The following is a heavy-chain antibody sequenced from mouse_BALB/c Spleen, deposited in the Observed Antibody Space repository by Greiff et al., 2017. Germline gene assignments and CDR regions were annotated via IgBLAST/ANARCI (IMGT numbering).Heavy chain of an antibody. Sequence: QVQLQQSGAELAKPGASVKMSCKASGYTFTSYWMHWVKQRPGQGLEWIGYINPSTGYTEYNQKFKDKATLTADKSSSTAYMQLSSLTSEDSAVYYCARMEYGNYYWYFDVWGAGTTVTVSS. CDR1: GYTFTSYW. J-gene: IGHJ1*01. CDR2: INPSTGYT. D-gene: IGHD2-10*02. CDR3: ARMEYGNYYWYFDV. V-gene: IGHV1-7*01.